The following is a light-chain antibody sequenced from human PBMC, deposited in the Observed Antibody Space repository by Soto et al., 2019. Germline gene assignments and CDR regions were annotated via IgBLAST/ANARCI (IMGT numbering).Light chain of an antibody. J-gene: IGKJ1*01. V-gene: IGKV1-39*01. CDR1: QSVSGY. Sequence: DIQMTQSPSSLSASVGDRLTITCRASQSVSGYLNWYQQRPGTAPKLLIYAASILQSGVSSRFSGSGSGTDFTLTISRLQPEDFATYYCQQSYTTPVTFGQGTKVDI. CDR3: QQSYTTPVT. CDR2: AAS.